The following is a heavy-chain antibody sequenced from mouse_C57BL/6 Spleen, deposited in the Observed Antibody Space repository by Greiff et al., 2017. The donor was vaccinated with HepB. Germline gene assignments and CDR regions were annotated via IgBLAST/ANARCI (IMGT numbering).Heavy chain of an antibody. J-gene: IGHJ2*01. CDR3: ARQLYPAYFDY. Sequence: EVKLVESGGDLVKPGGSLKLSCAASGFTFSSYGMSWVRQTPDKRLEWVATISSGGSYTYYPDSVKGRFTISRDNAKNTLYLQMSSLKSEDTAMYYCARQLYPAYFDYWGQGTTLTVSS. D-gene: IGHD5-1-1*01. CDR2: ISSGGSYT. CDR1: GFTFSSYG. V-gene: IGHV5-6*01.